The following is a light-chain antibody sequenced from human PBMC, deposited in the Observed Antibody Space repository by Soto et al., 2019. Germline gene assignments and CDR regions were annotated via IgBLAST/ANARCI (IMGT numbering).Light chain of an antibody. V-gene: IGLV2-8*01. J-gene: IGLJ2*01. Sequence: QPVLTQPPSAAGSPGQSVTISCSGTSSDVGGYNYVSWYQVHPGKAPKLMIYAVNKRPSGVPDRFSGSKSGNTASLTVSGLQAEDEADYYCSSHAGGNNFVVFGGGTKVTVL. CDR1: SSDVGGYNY. CDR3: SSHAGGNNFVV. CDR2: AVN.